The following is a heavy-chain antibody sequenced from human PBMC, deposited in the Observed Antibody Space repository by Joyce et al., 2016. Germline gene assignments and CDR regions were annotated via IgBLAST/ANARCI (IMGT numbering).Heavy chain of an antibody. J-gene: IGHJ4*02. Sequence: VQLVDSGGGLVQPGESLRLSCGVSGVTFRTTWMSWVRQGPGKGLEWNGRIKSKNDGGTLDYIETVKGRFTLSRDDSTNTVYLQMDSLKIEDTAMYYCTTDPRYWGRGTLVTVSS. CDR3: TTDPRY. V-gene: IGHV3-15*01. CDR2: IKSKNDGGTL. CDR1: GVTFRTTW.